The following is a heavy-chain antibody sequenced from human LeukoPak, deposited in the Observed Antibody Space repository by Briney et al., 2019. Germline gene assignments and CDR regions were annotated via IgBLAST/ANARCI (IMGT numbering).Heavy chain of an antibody. CDR3: AKDPYSSPYYGPGY. V-gene: IGHV3-23*01. J-gene: IGHJ4*02. CDR1: RFTFSSYA. D-gene: IGHD6-19*01. Sequence: PGGSLRLSCAASRFTFSSYAMSWVRQAPGKGLEWVSAISGSGGVTYYADSVKGRFTISRDNSNNTLYLQMNSLRADDTAVYYCAKDPYSSPYYGPGYLGQGTLVTVSS. CDR2: ISGSGGVT.